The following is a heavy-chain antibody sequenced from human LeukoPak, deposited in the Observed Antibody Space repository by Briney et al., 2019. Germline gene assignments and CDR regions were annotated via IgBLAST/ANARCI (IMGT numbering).Heavy chain of an antibody. Sequence: AAVPVTFQASGYTFTSYGFSWVRQPPGQGLEWMGWISDYNGNKNYAQKLQSRVTMTTDTSTSTAYMQLRSLRSDDTAVYYCARDLYRDSLPVSWFDPWGQGTLVTVSS. CDR3: ARDLYRDSLPVSWFDP. CDR2: ISDYNGNK. D-gene: IGHD4-11*01. J-gene: IGHJ5*02. CDR1: GYTFTSYG. V-gene: IGHV1-18*01.